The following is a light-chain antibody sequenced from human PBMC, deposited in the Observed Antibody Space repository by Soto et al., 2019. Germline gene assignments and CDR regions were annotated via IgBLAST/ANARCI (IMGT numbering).Light chain of an antibody. CDR1: QSVSSSC. J-gene: IGKJ1*01. CDR3: QQYGSSPRT. Sequence: EIVWTQSPGTLSLSPGERATLSCMASQSVSSSCLAWYQQKPGQAPRLLISGASSRATGIPDRFSGSGSGTDFTLTISRLEPEDFAVYYCQQYGSSPRTFGQGTKVDIK. V-gene: IGKV3-20*01. CDR2: GAS.